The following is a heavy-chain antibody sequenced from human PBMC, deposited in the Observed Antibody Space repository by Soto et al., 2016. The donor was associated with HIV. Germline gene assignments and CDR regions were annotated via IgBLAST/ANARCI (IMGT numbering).Heavy chain of an antibody. Sequence: QVQLVQSGAEVKKPGSSVKVSCKASGGTFSSYAISWVRQAPGQGLEWMGWISPYNGNTNYAQKLQGRVTMTTDTLTSIAYMELRSLRSDDTAVYYCARDQDGDYGSYWYFDLWGRGTLVTVSS. J-gene: IGHJ2*01. CDR3: ARDQDGDYGSYWYFDL. V-gene: IGHV1-18*01. D-gene: IGHD4-17*01. CDR1: GGTFSSYA. CDR2: ISPYNGNT.